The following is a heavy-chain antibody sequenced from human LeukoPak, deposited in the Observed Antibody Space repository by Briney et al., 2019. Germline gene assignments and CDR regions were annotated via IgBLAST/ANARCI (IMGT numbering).Heavy chain of an antibody. CDR3: ARGSFRNFDAFDI. Sequence: APVKVSCKASGYTFTGYYMHWVRQAPGQGLEWMGWINPNSGGTNYAQKFQGWVTMTRDTSISTAYMELSRLRSDDTAVYYCARGSFRNFDAFDIWGQGTMVTVSS. J-gene: IGHJ3*02. CDR2: INPNSGGT. CDR1: GYTFTGYY. V-gene: IGHV1-2*04.